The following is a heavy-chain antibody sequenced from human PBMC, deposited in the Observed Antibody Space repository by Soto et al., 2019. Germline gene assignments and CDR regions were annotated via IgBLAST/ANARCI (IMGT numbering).Heavy chain of an antibody. CDR1: GFTFSSYA. J-gene: IGHJ5*02. CDR3: AKSRDSSSSGDWFDP. D-gene: IGHD6-6*01. V-gene: IGHV3-23*01. Sequence: EVQLLESGGGLVQPGGSLRLSCAASGFTFSSYAMSWVRQAPGKGLEWVSAISGSGGSTYYADSVKGRFTISRDNSKITLYLQMNSLRAEDTAVYYCAKSRDSSSSGDWFDPWGQGTLVTVSS. CDR2: ISGSGGST.